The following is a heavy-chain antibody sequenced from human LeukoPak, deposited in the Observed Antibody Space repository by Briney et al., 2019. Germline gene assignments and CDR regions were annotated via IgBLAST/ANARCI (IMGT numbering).Heavy chain of an antibody. D-gene: IGHD4-17*01. CDR1: GGSMSSYF. Sequence: SETLSLTCTVSGGSMSSYFWSWIRQPPGTGLEWIGYIFYSGKTYYNPSLESRATISVDTSKNQFSLKLTSVTAADTAVYYCARALYGDYERYGNWFDPWGQGTLVTVSS. J-gene: IGHJ5*02. V-gene: IGHV4-59*01. CDR2: IFYSGKT. CDR3: ARALYGDYERYGNWFDP.